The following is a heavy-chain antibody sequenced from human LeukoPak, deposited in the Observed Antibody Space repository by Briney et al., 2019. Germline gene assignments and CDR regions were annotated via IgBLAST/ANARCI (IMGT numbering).Heavy chain of an antibody. CDR2: INWSGGST. V-gene: IGHV3-20*04. Sequence: PGGSLRLSCAASGFTFDDYGMSWVRQAPGKGLEWVSGINWSGGSTGYADSVKGRFTISRDNAKNSLYLQMNSLRAEDTAVYYCATYRAWVTMIRGPEHWGQGTLVTVSS. D-gene: IGHD3-10*01. J-gene: IGHJ4*02. CDR1: GFTFDDYG. CDR3: ATYRAWVTMIRGPEH.